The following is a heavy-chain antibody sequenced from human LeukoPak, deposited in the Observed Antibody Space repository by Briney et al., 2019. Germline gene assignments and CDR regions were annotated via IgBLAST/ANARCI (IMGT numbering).Heavy chain of an antibody. CDR1: GFTFSSYA. V-gene: IGHV3-30-3*01. CDR3: TTKNWAYYFDY. CDR2: ISYDGSNK. D-gene: IGHD7-27*01. J-gene: IGHJ4*02. Sequence: GGSLRLSCAASGFTFSSYAMHWVRQAPGKGLEWVAVISYDGSNKYYADSVKGRFTISRDNSKNTLYLQMNSLRAEDTAVYYCTTKNWAYYFDYWGQGTLVTVSS.